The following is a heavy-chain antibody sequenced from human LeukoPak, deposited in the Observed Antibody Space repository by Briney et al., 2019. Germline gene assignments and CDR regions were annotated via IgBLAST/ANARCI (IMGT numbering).Heavy chain of an antibody. Sequence: GGSLRLSCSVSGFTFSTYVVHWVRQAPGKGLEYVSAISSNGDNTYYVDSVKGRFTISRDNSKNTLYLQMSSLRPDDTAVYFCVRGTGYWGQGTLVTVSS. CDR3: VRGTGY. J-gene: IGHJ4*02. V-gene: IGHV3-64D*06. CDR2: ISSNGDNT. CDR1: GFTFSTYV.